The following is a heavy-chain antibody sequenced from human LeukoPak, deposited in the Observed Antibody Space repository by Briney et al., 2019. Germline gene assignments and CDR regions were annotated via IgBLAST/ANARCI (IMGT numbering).Heavy chain of an antibody. CDR2: IKQDGSEK. CDR1: GFTFSSYW. D-gene: IGHD2-21*02. V-gene: IGHV3-7*01. Sequence: PGGSLRLSCAASGFTFSSYWMSWVRQAPGTGLEWVANIKQDGSEKYYVDSVKGRFTISRDNAKNSLYLQMNSLRAEDTAVYYCARDSPNCGGDCYYFDYWGQGTLVTVSS. CDR3: ARDSPNCGGDCYYFDY. J-gene: IGHJ4*02.